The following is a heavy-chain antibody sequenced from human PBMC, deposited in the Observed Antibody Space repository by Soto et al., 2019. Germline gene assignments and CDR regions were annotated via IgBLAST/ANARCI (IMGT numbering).Heavy chain of an antibody. D-gene: IGHD4-17*01. Sequence: SQTLSLTCAISGDSVSSNGAAWNWIRQSPSRGLEWLGRTYYRSKWYNDYAISVKSRITINPDTSKNQFSLELTSVTAADTAVYYCARGNDYGGVPFDYWGQGTLVTVSS. CDR1: GDSVSSNGAA. CDR3: ARGNDYGGVPFDY. J-gene: IGHJ4*02. V-gene: IGHV6-1*01. CDR2: TYYRSKWYN.